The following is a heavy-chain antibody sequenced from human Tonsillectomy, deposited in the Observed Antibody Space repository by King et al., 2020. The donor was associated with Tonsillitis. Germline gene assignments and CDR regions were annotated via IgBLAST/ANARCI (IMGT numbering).Heavy chain of an antibody. D-gene: IGHD6-13*01. CDR3: ARGLGAAAVPNYNWFDP. V-gene: IGHV4-34*01. Sequence: VQLQQWGAGLLKPSETLSLTCAVYGGSFSGYYWSWIRQPPGKGLEWIGEINHSGSTNYNPSLKSRVTIPVDTSKNQFSLKLSSVTAADTAVYYCARGLGAAAVPNYNWFDPWGEGTLVTVSS. CDR1: GGSFSGYY. CDR2: INHSGST. J-gene: IGHJ5*02.